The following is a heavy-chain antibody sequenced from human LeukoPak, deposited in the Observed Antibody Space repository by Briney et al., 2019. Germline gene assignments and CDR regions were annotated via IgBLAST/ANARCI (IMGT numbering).Heavy chain of an antibody. Sequence: SETLSLTCTVSGGSISSYYWTWLRQPPGKGLEWIGYIYYSGSTNYNPSLKSRVTISVDTSKNQFSLKLSSVTSADTAVYYCARVAAAAGTEFDSWGQGTLVTVSS. CDR1: GGSISSYY. CDR3: ARVAAAAGTEFDS. V-gene: IGHV4-59*01. D-gene: IGHD6-13*01. CDR2: IYYSGST. J-gene: IGHJ4*02.